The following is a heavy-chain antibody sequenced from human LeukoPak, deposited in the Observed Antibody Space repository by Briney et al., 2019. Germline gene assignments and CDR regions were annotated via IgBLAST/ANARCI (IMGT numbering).Heavy chain of an antibody. J-gene: IGHJ3*01. CDR2: IYYSGST. V-gene: IGHV4-39*01. D-gene: IGHD3-10*01. Sequence: KPSHTLSLTRTVSGGFISSITYYCGWIRRPPAKGQGWSGSIYYSGSTYYNPSLQSRVTVSVDTSKSQFSLNLRCVTAADTAVYYCVRGSTLHAFQFWGQGTMVTVSS. CDR3: VRGSTLHAFQF. CDR1: GGFISSITYY.